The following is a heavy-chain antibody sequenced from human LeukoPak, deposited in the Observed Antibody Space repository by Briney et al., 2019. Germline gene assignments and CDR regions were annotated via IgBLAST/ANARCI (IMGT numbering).Heavy chain of an antibody. J-gene: IGHJ4*02. CDR1: GFTFSSYS. D-gene: IGHD2-8*02. Sequence: PGGSLRLSCAASGFTFSSYSMNWVRQAPGKGLEWVSYISSSSSTIYYADSVKGRFTISRDNAKNSLYLQMSTLRAEDTAVYYCAKGLQSYSYWCPDYWGQGTLVTVSP. CDR3: AKGLQSYSYWCPDY. CDR2: ISSSSSTI. V-gene: IGHV3-48*01.